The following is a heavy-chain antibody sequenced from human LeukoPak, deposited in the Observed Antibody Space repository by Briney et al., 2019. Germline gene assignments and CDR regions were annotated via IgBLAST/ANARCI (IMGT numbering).Heavy chain of an antibody. V-gene: IGHV4-59*01. Sequence: AETLSLTCAVSGGSLSSYYWRWVRQPPGKGLEWVWYIYYSGSTNYTHSRKSRVTISVDTSKNQFSLKLSSVTAADTAVYYCARGRYYYDSSGYFYGGQGTLVTVSS. CDR2: IYYSGST. CDR3: ARGRYYYDSSGYFY. J-gene: IGHJ4*02. D-gene: IGHD3-22*01. CDR1: GGSLSSYY.